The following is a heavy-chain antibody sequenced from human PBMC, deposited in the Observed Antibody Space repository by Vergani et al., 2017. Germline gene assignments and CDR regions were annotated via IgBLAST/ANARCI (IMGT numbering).Heavy chain of an antibody. CDR1: GYSFTIFA. V-gene: IGHV7-4-1*02. D-gene: IGHD4-23*01. CDR3: ARYYYGGDSRNGAFDH. CDR2: INTNPGRP. J-gene: IGHJ3*01. Sequence: QVQLVHSGSELRRPGASVKVSCMTSIKASGYSFTIFAINWVRQAPGQGLEWMGWINTNPGRPAYAQGFTGRVVFFLDTSVSTTYLQFSSLEAEDTAVYFGARYYYGGDSRNGAFDHWCQETMISVAS.